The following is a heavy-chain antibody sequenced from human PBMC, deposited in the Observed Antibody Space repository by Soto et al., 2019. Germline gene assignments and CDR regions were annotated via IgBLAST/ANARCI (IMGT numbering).Heavy chain of an antibody. CDR1: GGSISNHY. Sequence: SETLSLTCSVSGGSISNHYWSWIRQPPGKGLEWIGYIYYNGNTNYNPSLKSRVTISVDTSKNQFSLKLSSVTAADTAVYYCARQVGYSSSWYRQVWFDPWGQGTXVTVSS. D-gene: IGHD6-13*01. CDR3: ARQVGYSSSWYRQVWFDP. CDR2: IYYNGNT. V-gene: IGHV4-59*08. J-gene: IGHJ5*02.